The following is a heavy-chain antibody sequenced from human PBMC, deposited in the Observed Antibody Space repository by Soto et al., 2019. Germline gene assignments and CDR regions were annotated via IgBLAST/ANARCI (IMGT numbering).Heavy chain of an antibody. CDR2: MNPDSGDT. Sequence: ASVKVSCKASGYTFSNYDINWVLQATGQGLEWMGWMNPDSGDTGYLQKFQGRVTMTRDTSISTAYMELSSLRSEDTAVYYCARSDFGSGRSFDYWGQGTVVTVSS. CDR1: GYTFSNYD. D-gene: IGHD3-10*01. CDR3: ARSDFGSGRSFDY. V-gene: IGHV1-8*01. J-gene: IGHJ4*02.